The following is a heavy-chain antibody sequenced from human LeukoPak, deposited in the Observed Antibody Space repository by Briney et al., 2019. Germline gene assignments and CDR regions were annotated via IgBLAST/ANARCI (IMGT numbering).Heavy chain of an antibody. D-gene: IGHD5-18*01. CDR1: GFTFSSYA. J-gene: IGHJ4*02. Sequence: ESGGSLRLSCAASGFTFSSYAMSWVRQAPGKGLEWVSAISGSGGSTYYADSVKGRFTISRDNSKNTLYLQMNSLRAEDTAVYYCAKGRRIQLWSLTFDYWGQGTLVTVSS. CDR2: ISGSGGST. CDR3: AKGRRIQLWSLTFDY. V-gene: IGHV3-23*01.